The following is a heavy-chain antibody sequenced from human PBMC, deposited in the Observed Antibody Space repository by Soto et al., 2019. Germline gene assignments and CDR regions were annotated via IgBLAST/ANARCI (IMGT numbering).Heavy chain of an antibody. CDR3: AKGREVLLWFGEPRRYFDY. D-gene: IGHD3-10*01. V-gene: IGHV4-39*01. CDR2: LYYSGST. Sequence: PSETLSLTCTVSGGSISSSSYYWGWIRQPPGKGLEWIGSLYYSGSTYYNPSLKSRVTISVDASKSQFSLKLSSLTAADTAVYYCAKGREVLLWFGEPRRYFDYWGQGTLVTVSS. CDR1: GGSISSSSYY. J-gene: IGHJ4*02.